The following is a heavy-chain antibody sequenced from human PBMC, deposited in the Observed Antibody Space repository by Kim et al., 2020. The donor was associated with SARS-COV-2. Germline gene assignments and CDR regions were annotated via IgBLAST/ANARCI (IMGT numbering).Heavy chain of an antibody. CDR2: INPSGGST. V-gene: IGHV1-46*01. Sequence: ASVKVSCKASGYTFTSYYMHWVRQAPGQGLEWMGIINPSGGSTSYAQKFQGRVTMTRDTSTSTVYMELSSLRSEDTAVYYCARERIAVAAARPYYYYGMDVWGQGTTVTVSS. D-gene: IGHD6-19*01. J-gene: IGHJ6*02. CDR3: ARERIAVAAARPYYYYGMDV. CDR1: GYTFTSYY.